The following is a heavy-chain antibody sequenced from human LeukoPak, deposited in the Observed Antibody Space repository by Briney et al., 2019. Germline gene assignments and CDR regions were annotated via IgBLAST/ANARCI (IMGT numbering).Heavy chain of an antibody. J-gene: IGHJ2*01. D-gene: IGHD6-19*01. CDR3: ARKITVAGINWYFDL. Sequence: PGGSLRLSCEASGFIFSNYWMSWVRQAPGKGLEWVANIKHDGSEEFYGDSVKGRFTISRDNAKNSLYLQMNSLRDDDTAVYYCARKITVAGINWYFDLWGRGTLVAVSS. CDR1: GFIFSNYW. V-gene: IGHV3-7*01. CDR2: IKHDGSEE.